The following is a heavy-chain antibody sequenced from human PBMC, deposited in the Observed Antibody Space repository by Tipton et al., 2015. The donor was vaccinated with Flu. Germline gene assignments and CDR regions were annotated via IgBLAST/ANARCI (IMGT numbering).Heavy chain of an antibody. CDR2: IYTSGST. D-gene: IGHD6-13*01. CDR3: ARIAAAGREEKNWFDP. CDR1: GGSISSYY. J-gene: IGHJ5*02. Sequence: TLSLTCTVSGGSISSYYWSWIRQPAGKGLEWIGRIYTSGSTNYNPSLKSRVTISVDTSKNQFSLKLSSVTAADTAVYYCARIAAAGREEKNWFDPWGQGTLVTVSS. V-gene: IGHV4-4*07.